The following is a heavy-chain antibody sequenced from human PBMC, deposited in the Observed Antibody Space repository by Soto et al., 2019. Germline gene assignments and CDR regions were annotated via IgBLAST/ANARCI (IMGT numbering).Heavy chain of an antibody. Sequence: SGPTLVNPTQTLTLTCTFSGFSLSTTGVAVGWIRQPPGETPEWLALIFWDDDKRYTPSLKTSLANTKDRAKHQVGLTRTNVEPVDTATYYCAPGRRVGYNAARHNHIFGLYVGGQGTTFT. V-gene: IGHV2-5*02. CDR1: GFSLSTTGVA. J-gene: IGHJ6*02. D-gene: IGHD3-9*01. CDR3: APGRRVGYNAARHNHIFGLYV. CDR2: IFWDDDK.